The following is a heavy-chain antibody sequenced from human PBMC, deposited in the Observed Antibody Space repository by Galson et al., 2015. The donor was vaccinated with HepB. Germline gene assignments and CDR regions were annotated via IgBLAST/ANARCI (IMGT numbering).Heavy chain of an antibody. V-gene: IGHV1-18*03. CDR1: GYTFINYG. CDR2: ISGYNANT. D-gene: IGHD6-6*01. J-gene: IGHJ4*02. Sequence: SVKVSCKASGYTFINYGISWVRQAPGQGLEWMGWISGYNANTNYAQKFQGRVTMTTDTSTSTAYMELRSLRSDDMAVYYCARDLSIAARRGGYWGPGTLVTVSS. CDR3: ARDLSIAARRGGY.